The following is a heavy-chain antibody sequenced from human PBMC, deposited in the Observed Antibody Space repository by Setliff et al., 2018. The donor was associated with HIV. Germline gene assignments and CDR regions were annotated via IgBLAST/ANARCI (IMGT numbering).Heavy chain of an antibody. CDR1: GYIFSTFG. CDR3: AREGSSGWHFDY. D-gene: IGHD6-19*01. CDR2: ISGSNGNT. V-gene: IGHV1-18*01. Sequence: ASVKVSCKASGYIFSTFGITWVRQAPGQGPEWMGWISGSNGNTNYAQEFQGRVTVTIDTSTSTAYMELSRLRSDDTAVYYCAREGSSGWHFDYWGQGTLVTVSS. J-gene: IGHJ4*02.